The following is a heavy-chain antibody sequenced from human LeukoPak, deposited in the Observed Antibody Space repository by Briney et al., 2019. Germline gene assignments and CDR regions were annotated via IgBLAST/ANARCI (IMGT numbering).Heavy chain of an antibody. V-gene: IGHV3-23*01. CDR1: GFTFSSYA. Sequence: WGSLRLSCAASGFTFSSYAMSWVRQAPGKGLEWVSAISGSGGSTYYADSVKGRFTISRDNSKNTLYLQMNSLRAEDTAVYYCAKDDGDSSGYFPSWGQGTLVTVSS. D-gene: IGHD3-22*01. CDR2: ISGSGGST. CDR3: AKDDGDSSGYFPS. J-gene: IGHJ5*02.